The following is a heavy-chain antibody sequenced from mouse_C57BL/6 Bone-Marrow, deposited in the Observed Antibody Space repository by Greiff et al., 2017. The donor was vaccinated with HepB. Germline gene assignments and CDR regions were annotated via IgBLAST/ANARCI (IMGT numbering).Heavy chain of an antibody. J-gene: IGHJ3*01. Sequence: EVKLVESGGGLVKPGGSLKLSCAASGFTFSSYAMSWVRQTPEKRLEWVATISDGGSYTYYPDNVKGRFTISRDNAKNNLYLQMSHLKSEDTAMYYCARDPRFDYWGQGTLVTVSA. CDR3: ARDPRFDY. V-gene: IGHV5-4*01. CDR2: ISDGGSYT. CDR1: GFTFSSYA.